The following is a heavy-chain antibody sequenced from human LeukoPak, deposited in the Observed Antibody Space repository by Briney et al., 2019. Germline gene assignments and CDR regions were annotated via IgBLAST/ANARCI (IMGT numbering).Heavy chain of an antibody. V-gene: IGHV4-59*12. J-gene: IGHJ3*02. Sequence: SETLSLTCTVSGGSISTYYWSWIRQPPGKGLEGIGCIFHTGSANYNPSLKSRGTISVDTSKNQFSLKLSSVTAADTAVYYCARGSITVVPAFDIWGQGTMFTVSS. CDR3: ARGSITVVPAFDI. CDR1: GGSISTYY. CDR2: IFHTGSA. D-gene: IGHD4-23*01.